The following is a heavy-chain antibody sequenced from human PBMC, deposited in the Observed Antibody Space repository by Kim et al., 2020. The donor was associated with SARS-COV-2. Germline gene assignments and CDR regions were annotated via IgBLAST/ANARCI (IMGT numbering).Heavy chain of an antibody. Sequence: GGSLRLSCAASGFTFSSYGMHWVRQAPGKGLEWVAVIWYDGSNKYYADSVKGRFTISRDNSKNTLYLQMNSLRAEDTAVYYCARDRRRSSAFFFDYWGQGTLVTVSS. CDR3: ARDRRRSSAFFFDY. CDR2: IWYDGSNK. D-gene: IGHD3-3*01. J-gene: IGHJ4*02. V-gene: IGHV3-33*01. CDR1: GFTFSSYG.